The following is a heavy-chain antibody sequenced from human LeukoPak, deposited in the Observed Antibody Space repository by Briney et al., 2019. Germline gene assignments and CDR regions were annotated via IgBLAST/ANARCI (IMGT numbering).Heavy chain of an antibody. CDR3: ARDLGWDYALDY. D-gene: IGHD4/OR15-4a*01. CDR1: GYTFTSYA. CDR2: INAGNGNT. V-gene: IGHV1-3*01. J-gene: IGHJ4*02. Sequence: GASVKVSCKASGYTFTSYAMHWVRQAPGQRLEWMGWINAGNGNTKYSQKFQGRVTITRDTSASTAYMELSSLRSEDTAVYYCARDLGWDYALDYWGQGTLVTVSS.